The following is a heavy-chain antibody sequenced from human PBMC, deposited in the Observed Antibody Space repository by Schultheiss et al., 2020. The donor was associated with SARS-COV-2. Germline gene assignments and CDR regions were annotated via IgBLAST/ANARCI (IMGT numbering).Heavy chain of an antibody. V-gene: IGHV3-48*01. J-gene: IGHJ6*03. CDR1: GFTFSSYS. CDR3: ARDYRSHYIPNYYYYYMDV. CDR2: ISSSSSTI. Sequence: GGSLRLSCAASGFTFSSYSMNWVRQAPGKGLEWVSYISSSSSTIYYADSVKGRFTISRDNAKNSLYLQMNILRAEDTAVYYCARDYRSHYIPNYYYYYMDVWGKGTTVTVSS. D-gene: IGHD1-26*01.